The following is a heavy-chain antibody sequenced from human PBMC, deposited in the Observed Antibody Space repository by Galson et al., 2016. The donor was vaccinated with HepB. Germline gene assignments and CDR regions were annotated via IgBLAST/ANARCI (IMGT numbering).Heavy chain of an antibody. CDR1: GYTFTAYQ. Sequence: SVKVSCKASGYTFTAYQMHWVRQAPGQGLEWVGWINPNPNSGVTDYAQGFQGRVTVTTDRSISTAYMELTSLTPDDTAVYYCARAIHGVAADYWGQGTLVTVSS. CDR3: ARAIHGVAADY. CDR2: INPNPNSGVT. D-gene: IGHD3-10*01. V-gene: IGHV1-2*02. J-gene: IGHJ4*02.